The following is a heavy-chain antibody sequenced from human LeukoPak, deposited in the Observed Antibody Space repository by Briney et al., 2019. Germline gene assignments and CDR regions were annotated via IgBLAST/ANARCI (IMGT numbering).Heavy chain of an antibody. Sequence: RRSLRLSCAASGFTLSSYAMHWVRQAPGKGLEWVAVISYDGSNKYYADSVKGRFTISRDNSKNTLYLQMNSLRAEDTAVYYCARDGTARELGNYFDYWGQGTLVTVSS. CDR1: GFTLSSYA. J-gene: IGHJ4*02. CDR2: ISYDGSNK. CDR3: ARDGTARELGNYFDY. V-gene: IGHV3-30-3*01. D-gene: IGHD1-26*01.